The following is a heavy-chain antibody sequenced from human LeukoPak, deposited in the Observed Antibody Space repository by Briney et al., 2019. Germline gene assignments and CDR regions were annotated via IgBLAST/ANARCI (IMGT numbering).Heavy chain of an antibody. Sequence: GESLKISCKGSGYSFTSYWIGWVRHVPGKGLEYMGIIYPGDSDTRYSASFQGRVTISADKSINTAYLQWSSLKASDTAVYYCASVVGYGSFFDDWGQGTLVTV. J-gene: IGHJ4*02. CDR2: IYPGDSDT. CDR1: GYSFTSYW. V-gene: IGHV5-51*01. CDR3: ASVVGYGSFFDD. D-gene: IGHD3-10*01.